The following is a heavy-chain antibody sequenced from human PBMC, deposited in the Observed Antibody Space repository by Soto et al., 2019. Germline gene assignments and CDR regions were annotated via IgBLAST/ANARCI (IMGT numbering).Heavy chain of an antibody. V-gene: IGHV4-59*08. Sequence: SETLSLTCTVSGGSISSYYWSWIRQPPGKGLEWIGYIYYSGSTNYNPSLKSRVTISVDTSKNQFSLKLSSVTAADTAVYYCARQGSHCSGGSCYSLNYWGQGTLVTVSS. CDR2: IYYSGST. CDR3: ARQGSHCSGGSCYSLNY. J-gene: IGHJ4*02. CDR1: GGSISSYY. D-gene: IGHD2-15*01.